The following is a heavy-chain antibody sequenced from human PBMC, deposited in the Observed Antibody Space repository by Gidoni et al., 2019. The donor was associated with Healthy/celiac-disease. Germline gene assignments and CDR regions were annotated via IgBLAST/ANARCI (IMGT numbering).Heavy chain of an antibody. V-gene: IGHV3-48*02. D-gene: IGHD2-15*01. J-gene: IGHJ5*02. CDR2: ISSSSSTI. Sequence: EVQLVESGGGLVQPGGSLRLSCAASGFTFSSYSMNWVRQAPGKGLEWVSYISSSSSTIYYADSVKGRFTISRDNAKNSLYLQMNSLRDEDTAVYYCAREPPDIVVVVAASGWFDPWGQGTLVTVSS. CDR1: GFTFSSYS. CDR3: AREPPDIVVVVAASGWFDP.